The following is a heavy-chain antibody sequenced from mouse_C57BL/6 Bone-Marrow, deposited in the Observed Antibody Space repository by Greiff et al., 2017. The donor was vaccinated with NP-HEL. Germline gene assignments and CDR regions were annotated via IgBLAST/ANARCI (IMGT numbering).Heavy chain of an antibody. V-gene: IGHV14-2*01. CDR2: IDPEDGET. Sequence: EVQLQQSGAELVKPGASVKLSCTASGFNIKDYYMHWVKQRTEQGLEWIGRIDPEDGETKYVPKFQGKATITADTSSNTAYLQLSSLTSEDTAVYYCARRLLRKWYFDVWGTGTTVTVSS. CDR3: ARRLLRKWYFDV. CDR1: GFNIKDYY. J-gene: IGHJ1*03. D-gene: IGHD2-3*01.